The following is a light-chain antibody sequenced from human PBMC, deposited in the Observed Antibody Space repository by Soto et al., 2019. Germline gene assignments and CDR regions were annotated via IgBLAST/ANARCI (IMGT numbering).Light chain of an antibody. CDR3: QQYTTYSPTIP. CDR1: QSISNW. V-gene: IGKV1-5*01. J-gene: IGKJ1*01. Sequence: DIEMTQSPSTLPESVGERGTSTCRSIQSISNWLAWYQHHPGPAPKVLLYESSLLQSGVPSLFSGSGSGTEFTLTISSLQPDDFPTYYYQQYTTYSPTIPFGQGTKVDI. CDR2: ESS.